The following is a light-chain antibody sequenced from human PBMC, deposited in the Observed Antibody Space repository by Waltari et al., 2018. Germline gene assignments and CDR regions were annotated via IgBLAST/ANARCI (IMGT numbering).Light chain of an antibody. CDR1: SSNIGAGYD. V-gene: IGLV1-40*01. J-gene: IGLJ2*01. CDR3: QSYDSSLSGSV. Sequence: QSVLTQPPSVSGAPGQRVTISCPGSSSNIGAGYDVHWYQQLPGTAPKLLIYGNSNRPSGVPDRFSGSKSGTSASLAITGLQAEDEADYCCQSYDSSLSGSVFGGGTKLTVL. CDR2: GNS.